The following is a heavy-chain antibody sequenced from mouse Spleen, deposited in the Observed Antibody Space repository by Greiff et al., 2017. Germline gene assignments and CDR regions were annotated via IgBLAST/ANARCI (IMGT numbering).Heavy chain of an antibody. Sequence: EVKVEESGPGLVKPSQSLSLTCSVPGYSITSGYYWNWIRQFPGNKLEWMGYISYDGSNNYNPSLKNRISITRDTSKNQFFLKLNSVTTEDTATYYCARDRGTGSAWFAYWGQGTLVTVSA. J-gene: IGHJ3*01. V-gene: IGHV3-6*01. CDR1: GYSITSGYY. CDR3: ARDRGTGSAWFAY. D-gene: IGHD4-1*01. CDR2: ISYDGSN.